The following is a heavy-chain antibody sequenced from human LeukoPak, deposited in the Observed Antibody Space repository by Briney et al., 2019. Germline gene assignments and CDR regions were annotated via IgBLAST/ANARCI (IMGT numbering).Heavy chain of an antibody. CDR3: AREPGRGSGWNLDY. V-gene: IGHV3-48*03. J-gene: IGHJ4*02. CDR2: ISYSGSTT. Sequence: PGGSLRLSCAASGFTFTNFEMNWVRQAPGKGLEWVSYISYSGSTTSYADSVKGRFTISRDNSKNTLSLQMNSLRDDDTAVYYCAREPGRGSGWNLDYWGQGTLVTVSS. D-gene: IGHD6-19*01. CDR1: GFTFTNFE.